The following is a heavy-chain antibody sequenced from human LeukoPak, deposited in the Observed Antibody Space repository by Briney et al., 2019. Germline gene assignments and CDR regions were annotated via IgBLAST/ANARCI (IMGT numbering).Heavy chain of an antibody. CDR3: ARERGSYGYHS. Sequence: SETLSLTCTVSGGSISSSSYYWGWIRQPPGKGLEWIGSIYYSGSTYYNPSLKSRVTISVDTSKNQFSLKLSSVTAADTAVYNRARERGSYGYHSWGQGTLVIVSS. V-gene: IGHV4-39*07. J-gene: IGHJ4*02. CDR1: GGSISSSSYY. CDR2: IYYSGST. D-gene: IGHD5-18*01.